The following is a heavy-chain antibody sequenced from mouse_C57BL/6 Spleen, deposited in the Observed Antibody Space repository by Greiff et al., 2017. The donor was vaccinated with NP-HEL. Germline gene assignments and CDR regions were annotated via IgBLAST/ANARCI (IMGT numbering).Heavy chain of an antibody. Sequence: QVQLQQSGPELVKPGASVKISCKASGYTFTDYYINWVKQRPGQGLEWIGWIFPGSGSTYYNEKFKGKATLTVDKTSSTAYMLLCSLTSEESAVYFSAKWPLISNDGYYFDYWGQGTTLTVSS. J-gene: IGHJ2*01. CDR3: AKWPLISNDGYYFDY. V-gene: IGHV1-75*01. CDR2: IFPGSGST. D-gene: IGHD2-3*01. CDR1: GYTFTDYY.